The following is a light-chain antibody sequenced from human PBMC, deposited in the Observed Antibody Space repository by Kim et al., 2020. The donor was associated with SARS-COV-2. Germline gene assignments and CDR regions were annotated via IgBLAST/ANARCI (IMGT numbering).Light chain of an antibody. CDR1: QSVSSSY. CDR2: DAS. V-gene: IGKV3D-20*01. J-gene: IGKJ4*01. Sequence: EIVLTQSPATLSLSPGERATLSCGASQSVSSSYLAWYQQKPSLAPRLLIYDASSRATGIPDRFSGSGSGTDFTLTISRLEPEDFAVYYCQQYGSSPQDTFGGGTKVDIK. CDR3: QQYGSSPQDT.